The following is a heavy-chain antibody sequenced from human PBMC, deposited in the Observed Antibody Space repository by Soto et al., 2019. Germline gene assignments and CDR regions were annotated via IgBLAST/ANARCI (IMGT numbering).Heavy chain of an antibody. Sequence: GSSVKVSCQTSRYTFSNYGITWVRQAPGQPLEWLGWISLYSDGTNYAQKFQGRVSMTTDTSTTTAYMELRSLRSDDTAVYYCARVVPGAEAWFGPWGQGTLVTVSS. D-gene: IGHD2-2*01. V-gene: IGHV1-18*01. CDR2: ISLYSDGT. CDR1: RYTFSNYG. J-gene: IGHJ5*02. CDR3: ARVVPGAEAWFGP.